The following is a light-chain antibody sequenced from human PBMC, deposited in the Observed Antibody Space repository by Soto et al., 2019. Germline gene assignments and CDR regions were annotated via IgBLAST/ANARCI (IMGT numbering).Light chain of an antibody. CDR3: QVWESSSDQVV. J-gene: IGLJ2*01. CDR1: SIGSKS. CDR2: DDS. V-gene: IGLV3-21*02. Sequence: SYVLTQPPSVSVAPGQTAKITCGGNSIGSKSVHWYQQKAGQAPVLVVHDDSDRPSGIPERFSGSNSANTATLTISRVEAGDEADYYCQVWESSSDQVVFAGGTKVNVL.